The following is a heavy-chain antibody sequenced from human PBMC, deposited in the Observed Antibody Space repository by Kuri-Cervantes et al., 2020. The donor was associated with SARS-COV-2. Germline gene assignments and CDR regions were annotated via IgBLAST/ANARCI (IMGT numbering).Heavy chain of an antibody. CDR2: INSDGSST. CDR1: GFTLNWYG. D-gene: IGHD6-13*01. V-gene: IGHV3-74*01. Sequence: GDSLMISCAASGFTLNWYGMHCVRQAPGQGLVRVSRINSDGSSTSYADSVKGQFTISRDNAKNTLCLQMNSLIAGDTAVYYCARSTLNKGIEAARTFSFDHWGHGTLVTVSS. J-gene: IGHJ4*01. CDR3: ARSTLNKGIEAARTFSFDH.